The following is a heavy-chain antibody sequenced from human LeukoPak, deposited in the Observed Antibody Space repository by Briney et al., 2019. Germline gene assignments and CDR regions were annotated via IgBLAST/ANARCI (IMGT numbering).Heavy chain of an antibody. CDR3: ARPGGSGYSYGWENWFDP. V-gene: IGHV3-74*01. CDR1: GFTFSSYW. J-gene: IGHJ5*02. CDR2: INTDGSST. Sequence: GGSLRLSCAASGFTFSSYWMHWVRQAPGKGLVCVSRINTDGSSTSYADPVKGRFTISRDNAKNTLYLQMNSLRAEDTAVYYCARPGGSGYSYGWENWFDPWGQGTLVTVSS. D-gene: IGHD5-18*01.